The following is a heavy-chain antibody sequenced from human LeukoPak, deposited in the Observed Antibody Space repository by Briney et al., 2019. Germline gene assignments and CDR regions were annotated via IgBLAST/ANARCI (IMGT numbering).Heavy chain of an antibody. J-gene: IGHJ4*02. CDR3: ARDLERRGEHIDY. CDR1: GFTFSSYA. D-gene: IGHD3-16*01. V-gene: IGHV3-30*04. CDR2: ISYDGSNK. Sequence: PGGSLRLSCAASGFTFSSYAMHRVRQAPGKGLEWVAVISYDGSNKYYADSVKGRFTISRDNSKNTLYLQMNSLRAEDTAVYYCARDLERRGEHIDYWGQGTLVTVSS.